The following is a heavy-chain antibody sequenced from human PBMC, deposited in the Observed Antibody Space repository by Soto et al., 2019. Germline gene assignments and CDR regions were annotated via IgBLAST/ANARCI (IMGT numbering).Heavy chain of an antibody. Sequence: QVQLVQSGAEVKKPGASVKVSCKASGYTFTSYGISWVRQAPGQGLEWMGRISADSGSTNYAQKRLGRVTMTTDTCTRTADMELSSLGSEDSAVYYCASGGSDSSGLDYWGQGAMVTVSS. CDR2: ISADSGST. J-gene: IGHJ4*02. D-gene: IGHD6-6*01. CDR3: ASGGSDSSGLDY. CDR1: GYTFTSYG. V-gene: IGHV1-18*01.